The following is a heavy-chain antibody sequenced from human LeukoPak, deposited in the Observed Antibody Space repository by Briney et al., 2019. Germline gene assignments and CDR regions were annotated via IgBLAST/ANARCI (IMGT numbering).Heavy chain of an antibody. Sequence: ASVKVSCKASGYTFTSYGISWVRQAPGQGLEWMGWISAYNGNTNYAQKLQGRVTMTTDTSKSTAYMELRSLRSDDTAVYYCARDPRRGGVSHYGMDVWGQGTTVTVSS. CDR2: ISAYNGNT. CDR3: ARDPRRGGVSHYGMDV. J-gene: IGHJ6*02. D-gene: IGHD4-23*01. CDR1: GYTFTSYG. V-gene: IGHV1-18*01.